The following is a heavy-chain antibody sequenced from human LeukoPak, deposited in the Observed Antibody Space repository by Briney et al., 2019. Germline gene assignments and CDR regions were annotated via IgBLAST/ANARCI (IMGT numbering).Heavy chain of an antibody. CDR1: GGTFSSYA. V-gene: IGHV1-69*04. CDR2: IIPILGIA. J-gene: IGHJ4*02. D-gene: IGHD6-19*01. Sequence: SVKVSCKASGGTFSSYAISWVRQAPGQGLEWMGRIIPILGIANYAQKFQGRVTITADKSTSTAYMEMSSLRSEDTAVYYCARDLSSSGRPYDYWGQGTLVTVSS. CDR3: ARDLSSSGRPYDY.